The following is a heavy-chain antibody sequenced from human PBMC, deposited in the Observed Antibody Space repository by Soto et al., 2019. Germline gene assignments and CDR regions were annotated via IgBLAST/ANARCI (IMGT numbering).Heavy chain of an antibody. J-gene: IGHJ1*01. CDR1: GFTFSSYG. D-gene: IGHD3-16*01. CDR3: ATHYDYVWGSHEYFQH. V-gene: IGHV3-33*01. CDR2: IWYDGSNK. Sequence: QVQLVESGGGVVQPGRSLRLSCAASGFTFSSYGMHWVRQAPGKGLEWVAVIWYDGSNKYYADSVKGRFTISRDNSKNTLYLQMNSLRAEDTAVYYCATHYDYVWGSHEYFQHWGQGTLVTVSS.